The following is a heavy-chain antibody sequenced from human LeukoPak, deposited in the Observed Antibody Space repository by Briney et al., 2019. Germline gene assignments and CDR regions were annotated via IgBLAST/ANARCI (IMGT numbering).Heavy chain of an antibody. D-gene: IGHD4-23*01. CDR1: GGSISSSSSSSSYY. Sequence: SETLSLTCTVSGGSISSSSSSSSYYWGWIRQPPGKGLEWIGSIYYSGSTYYNPSLKSRVTISVDTSKNQFSLKLSSVTAADTAVYYCARRNTVVTPGGGYFDYWGQGTLVTVSS. V-gene: IGHV4-39*01. J-gene: IGHJ4*03. CDR2: IYYSGST. CDR3: ARRNTVVTPGGGYFDY.